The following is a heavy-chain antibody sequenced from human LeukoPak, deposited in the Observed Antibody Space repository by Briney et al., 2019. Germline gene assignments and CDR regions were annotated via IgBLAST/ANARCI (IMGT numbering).Heavy chain of an antibody. CDR2: IYFSGST. CDR3: ARGTLLTHAFDT. D-gene: IGHD1-14*01. V-gene: IGHV4-39*07. J-gene: IGHJ3*02. CDR1: GGSISSRSYY. Sequence: PSETLSLTRTVSGGSISSRSYYWGWIRPPPGKGLEWIGSIYFSGSTYYNTFRKSRITISLDTSQNQFSLNLISVTAADTAVYYCARGTLLTHAFDTWGQGTMVTVSS.